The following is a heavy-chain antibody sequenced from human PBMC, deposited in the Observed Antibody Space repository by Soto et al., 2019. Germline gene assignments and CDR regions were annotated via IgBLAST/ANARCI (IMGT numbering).Heavy chain of an antibody. J-gene: IGHJ4*02. Sequence: QVQLVESGGGVVQPGRSLRLSCAASGFTFSSYGMHWVRQAPGKGLEWVAVIWDDGSNKYYADSVKGRFTISRDNSKHTLYLQMNSLRAEDTAVYYCATSEALDYWGEGTLVTVSS. CDR3: ATSEALDY. D-gene: IGHD1-26*01. CDR1: GFTFSSYG. V-gene: IGHV3-33*01. CDR2: IWDDGSNK.